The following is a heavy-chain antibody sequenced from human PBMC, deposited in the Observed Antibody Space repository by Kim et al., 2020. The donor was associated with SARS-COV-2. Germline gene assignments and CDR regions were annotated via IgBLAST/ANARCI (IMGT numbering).Heavy chain of an antibody. CDR2: IYDTGNT. CDR3: ARGGFYYGSGSPASV. J-gene: IGHJ4*02. Sequence: SETLSLTCTVSGGSISSGGYYWSWIRQHPGKGLEWIGYIYDTGNTYYNPSLKSRLTISVDTSKNQFSLKLSSVTAADTAVYYCARGGFYYGSGSPASVWGQGILVTVSS. V-gene: IGHV4-31*03. D-gene: IGHD3-10*01. CDR1: GGSISSGGYY.